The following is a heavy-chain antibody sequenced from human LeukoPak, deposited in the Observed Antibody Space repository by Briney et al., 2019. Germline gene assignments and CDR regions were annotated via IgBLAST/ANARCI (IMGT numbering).Heavy chain of an antibody. CDR1: GFIFSRSW. CDR3: AKLLGDVTTFDY. V-gene: IGHV3-7*01. CDR2: INQGGSVK. J-gene: IGHJ4*02. D-gene: IGHD3-16*01. Sequence: GESLRLSCGAFGFIFSRSWMTWVRQAPGKGLEWVASINQGGSVKHYMDSVKGRFTISRDNSKNSVFLQMNSLRAEDTAVYYCAKLLGDVTTFDYWGQGTLVTVSS.